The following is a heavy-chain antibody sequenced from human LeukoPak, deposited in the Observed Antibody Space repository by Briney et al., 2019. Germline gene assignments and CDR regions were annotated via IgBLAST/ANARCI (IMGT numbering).Heavy chain of an antibody. J-gene: IGHJ4*02. Sequence: GRSLRLSCAASGFTFSSYGTHWVRQAPGKGLEWGAVIWYDGSNKQYADAVRGRFPISRDNSNNPLYLQMNSLRAEATAVYYWGRGGSTVTTGFDYWRGGPLVRVSS. V-gene: IGHV3-33*01. CDR2: IWYDGSNK. CDR3: GRGGSTVTTGFDY. CDR1: GFTFSSYG. D-gene: IGHD4-17*01.